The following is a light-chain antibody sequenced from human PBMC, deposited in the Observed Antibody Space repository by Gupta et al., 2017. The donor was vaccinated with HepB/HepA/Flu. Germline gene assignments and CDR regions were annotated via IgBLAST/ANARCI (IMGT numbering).Light chain of an antibody. Sequence: DIQMTQFPSSLSASVGDILTITCRASQNIDKYLNWYQQKSGRAPEVLIYAASTLQTGVPSRFSGRGSGTDFSLTINNRQPEDFATYYCQQSYSFPRTFGQGTTVEIE. CDR1: QNIDKY. CDR2: AAS. CDR3: QQSYSFPRT. J-gene: IGKJ1*01. V-gene: IGKV1-39*01.